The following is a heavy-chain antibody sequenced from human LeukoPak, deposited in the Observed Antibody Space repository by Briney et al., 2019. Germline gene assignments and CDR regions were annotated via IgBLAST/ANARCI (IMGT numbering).Heavy chain of an antibody. J-gene: IGHJ5*02. V-gene: IGHV4-61*02. CDR1: DASISSGSHF. Sequence: SETLSLTCIVSDASISSGSHFWTWIRQPAGKELEWIGLIYSGGSPSYNPSLKSRVTLSIDTSKNQFSLKLSSVTAADTAVYYCARAGYYYDSKRKFDPWGQGTLVTVSS. CDR2: IYSGGSP. D-gene: IGHD3-22*01. CDR3: ARAGYYYDSKRKFDP.